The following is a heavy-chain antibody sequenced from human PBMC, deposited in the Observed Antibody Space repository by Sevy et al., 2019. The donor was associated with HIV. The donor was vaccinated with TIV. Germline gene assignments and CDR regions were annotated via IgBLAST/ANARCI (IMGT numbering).Heavy chain of an antibody. CDR1: GFTFSNAW. V-gene: IGHV3-15*01. CDR2: IKSKTDGGTT. CDR3: TTVSKYCSGGSCYYYYYGMDV. Sequence: GESLKISCAASGFTFSNAWMSWVRQAPGKGLEWVGRIKSKTDGGTTDYAAPVKGRFTISRDDSKNTLYLQMNSLKTEDTAVYYCTTVSKYCSGGSCYYYYYGMDVWGQGTTVTVSS. D-gene: IGHD2-15*01. J-gene: IGHJ6*02.